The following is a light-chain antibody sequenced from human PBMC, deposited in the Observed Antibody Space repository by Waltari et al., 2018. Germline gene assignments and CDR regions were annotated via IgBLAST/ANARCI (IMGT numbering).Light chain of an antibody. CDR1: TSDVGGYNY. J-gene: IGLJ3*02. CDR3: SSYAGSNNLGV. Sequence: QSALTQPPSASGSPGQSVTISCTGTTSDVGGYNYVSWYQQHPGKAPKLVIYEVTRRSSGVPDRFSGSKSGNTASLTVSGLQAEDEANYYCSSYAGSNNLGVFGGGTKLTVL. CDR2: EVT. V-gene: IGLV2-8*01.